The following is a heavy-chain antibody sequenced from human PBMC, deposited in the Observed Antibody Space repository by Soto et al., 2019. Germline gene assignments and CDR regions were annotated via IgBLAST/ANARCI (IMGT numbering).Heavy chain of an antibody. J-gene: IGHJ4*02. CDR3: ARHIVDTSMTASFNY. V-gene: IGHV5-51*01. Sequence: GESLKISCKTSGYSFLNYWIGWVRQMPGKGLEWMGIIYPGDSDARYSPSFQRQVTISADKSISTVYLQWSSLKASDTAMYYCARHIVDTSMTASFNYWGQGTQVTVSS. CDR1: GYSFLNYW. D-gene: IGHD5-18*01. CDR2: IYPGDSDA.